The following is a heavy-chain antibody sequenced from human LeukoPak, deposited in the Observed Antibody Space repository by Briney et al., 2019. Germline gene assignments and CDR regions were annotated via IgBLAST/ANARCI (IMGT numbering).Heavy chain of an antibody. CDR3: AKYGDYGYYFDY. CDR1: GFTFSIYA. V-gene: IGHV3-30*14. Sequence: SGGSLRLSCAASGFTFSIYAMHWVRQAPGKGLEWVALISYDGSNKDYADSVWGRFTISRDNSKNTLYIQMNSLRAEDTAVYYCAKYGDYGYYFDYWGQGTLVTVSS. D-gene: IGHD4-17*01. CDR2: ISYDGSNK. J-gene: IGHJ4*02.